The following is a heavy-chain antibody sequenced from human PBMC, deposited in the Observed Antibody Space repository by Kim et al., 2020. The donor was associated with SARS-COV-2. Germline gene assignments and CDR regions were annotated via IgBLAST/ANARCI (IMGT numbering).Heavy chain of an antibody. Sequence: GGSLRLSCEGSGFTFSRYTMDWVRQAPGKGLEWVSSISSSGTYVYYADSVKGRFTISRDNAKNSLYLQMNSLRAEDTAVYYCARGEYSGNYWGQGTLVTVSS. CDR1: GFTFSRYT. CDR3: ARGEYSGNY. CDR2: ISSSGTYV. V-gene: IGHV3-21*01. D-gene: IGHD1-26*01. J-gene: IGHJ4*02.